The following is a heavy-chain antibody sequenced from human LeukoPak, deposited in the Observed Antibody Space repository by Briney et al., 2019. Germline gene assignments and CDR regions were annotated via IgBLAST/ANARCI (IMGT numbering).Heavy chain of an antibody. Sequence: GGTLRLSCAASGFTFSSYSMNWVRQAPGKGLGWVSYISSSSSTIYYADSVKGRFTISRDNAKNSLYLQMNSLRAEDTAVYYCARDRFINYYGSGSYLDYFDYWGQGTLVTVSS. CDR3: ARDRFINYYGSGSYLDYFDY. D-gene: IGHD3-10*01. CDR2: ISSSSSTI. V-gene: IGHV3-48*01. J-gene: IGHJ4*02. CDR1: GFTFSSYS.